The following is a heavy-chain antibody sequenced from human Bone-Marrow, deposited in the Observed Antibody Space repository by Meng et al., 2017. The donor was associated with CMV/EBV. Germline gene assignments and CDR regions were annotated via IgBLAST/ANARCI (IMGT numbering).Heavy chain of an antibody. D-gene: IGHD3-22*01. Sequence: GESLKISCAASGFNFGNHWMSWVRQAPERGLEWVAAIRPDGGEQYYADSVQGRFNISRDNTKKSLSLQLNSLRAEDTAAYYCARDPDLDNSGNSWATFDYWGQGALVTVSS. V-gene: IGHV3-7*01. J-gene: IGHJ4*02. CDR1: GFNFGNHW. CDR2: IRPDGGEQ. CDR3: ARDPDLDNSGNSWATFDY.